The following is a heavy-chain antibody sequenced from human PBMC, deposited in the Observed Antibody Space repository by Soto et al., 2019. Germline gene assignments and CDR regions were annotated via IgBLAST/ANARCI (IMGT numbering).Heavy chain of an antibody. CDR2: IWYDGSNK. Sequence: QVQLVESGGGVVQPGRSLRLSCAASGFTFSSYGMHWVRQAPGKGLEWVAVIWYDGSNKYYADSVKGRFTISRDNSKNTLYLQMNSLRAEDMAVYYCARESITMVRGVDYWGQGTLVTVSS. V-gene: IGHV3-33*01. CDR1: GFTFSSYG. CDR3: ARESITMVRGVDY. D-gene: IGHD3-10*01. J-gene: IGHJ4*02.